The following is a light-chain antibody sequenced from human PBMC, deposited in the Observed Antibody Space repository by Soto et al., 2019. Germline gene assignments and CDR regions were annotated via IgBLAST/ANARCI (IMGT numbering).Light chain of an antibody. CDR1: SSNIGAGYV. CDR3: QSYDSSLSGWV. CDR2: GNS. V-gene: IGLV1-40*01. Sequence: QSVLTQPPSVSGAPGQRVTISCTGSSSNIGAGYVVHWYQQLPGTAPKLLIYGNSNRSSGVPDRFSGSKSGTSASLAITGLQAEDEADYYCQSYDSSLSGWVFGGGTKVTVL. J-gene: IGLJ3*02.